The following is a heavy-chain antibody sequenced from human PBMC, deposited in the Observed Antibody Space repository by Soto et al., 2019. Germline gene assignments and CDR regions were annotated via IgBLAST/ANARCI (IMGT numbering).Heavy chain of an antibody. CDR1: GYPFTGYY. V-gene: IGHV1-2*02. J-gene: IGHJ6*02. D-gene: IGHD4-4*01. CDR2: INPNNGDT. Sequence: ASVKVSCKASGYPFTGYYLHWVRQAPGQGLEWMGYINPNNGDTNYAQNFQGRATMTRDTSISTAYMELSRLRSDDTAVYYCARKSNPGYHYYYGLDVWGQGTTVTVSS. CDR3: ARKSNPGYHYYYGLDV.